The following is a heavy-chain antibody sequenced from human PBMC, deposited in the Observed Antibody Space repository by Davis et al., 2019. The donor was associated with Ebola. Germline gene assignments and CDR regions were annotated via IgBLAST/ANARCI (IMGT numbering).Heavy chain of an antibody. Sequence: SLKISCATSGFTFDKYVMHWVRQAPGKGLEWVSGISWNSANIGYADSVKGRFTISRDNAKNSLYLQVNSLRAEDTALYYCTRDFSTTGSGYFNGMDVWGQGTTVTVPS. D-gene: IGHD4-17*01. J-gene: IGHJ6*02. CDR3: TRDFSTTGSGYFNGMDV. CDR1: GFTFDKYV. CDR2: ISWNSANI. V-gene: IGHV3-9*01.